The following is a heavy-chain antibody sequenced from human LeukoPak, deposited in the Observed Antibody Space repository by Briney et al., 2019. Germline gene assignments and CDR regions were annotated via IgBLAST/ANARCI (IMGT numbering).Heavy chain of an antibody. CDR3: ASSGSYYYFDY. J-gene: IGHJ4*02. V-gene: IGHV3-23*01. Sequence: GGSLRLSCAASGFTFSSYSMNWVRQAPGKGLEWVSAISGSGGSTYYADSVKGRFTISRDNSKNTLYLQMNSLRAEDTAVYYCASSGSYYYFDYWGQGTLVTVSS. CDR1: GFTFSSYS. CDR2: ISGSGGST. D-gene: IGHD1-26*01.